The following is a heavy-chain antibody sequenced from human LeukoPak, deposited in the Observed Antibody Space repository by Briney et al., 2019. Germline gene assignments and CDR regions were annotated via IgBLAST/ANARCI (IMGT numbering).Heavy chain of an antibody. V-gene: IGHV4-34*01. J-gene: IGHJ4*02. Sequence: SETLSLTCAVYGGSFSGSYWRCIRQPPGKGLEWNAEIDHSGSTNYNLSLKSRVTISVDTSKNQFSLKLSSVTAADTAVYYCARQFGDYFDYWGQGTLVTVSS. CDR1: GGSFSGSY. CDR2: IDHSGST. CDR3: ARQFGDYFDY. D-gene: IGHD3-16*01.